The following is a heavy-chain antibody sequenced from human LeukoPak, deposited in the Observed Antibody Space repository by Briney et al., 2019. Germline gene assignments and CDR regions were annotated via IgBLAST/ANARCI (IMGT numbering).Heavy chain of an antibody. Sequence: GSLRLSCAASGFTFNRYNMNWVRQAPGKGLEWVSSIRTSSSYIYYADSVRGRFTISRDNAKNALYLQMNSLRAEDTAVYSCARGADGVSSNSRGWFDPWGQGTLVTVSS. CDR2: IRTSSSYI. CDR1: GFTFNRYN. J-gene: IGHJ5*02. V-gene: IGHV3-21*01. CDR3: ARGADGVSSNSRGWFDP. D-gene: IGHD2-15*01.